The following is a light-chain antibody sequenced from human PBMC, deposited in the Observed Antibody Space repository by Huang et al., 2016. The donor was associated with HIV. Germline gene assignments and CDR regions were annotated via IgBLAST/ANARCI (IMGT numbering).Light chain of an antibody. V-gene: IGKV2-28*01. CDR1: QILLHSNGYTY. J-gene: IGKJ2*01. CDR2: LGS. Sequence: DIVMTQSPLSLPVSPGEPASISCRSSQILLHSNGYTYLDWYLQKPGQSPQFMFYLGSNRASGVPDRFSGSGSGKDFTLKISRVEAEDVGVYYCMQALQSPYTFGQGTKLEIK. CDR3: MQALQSPYT.